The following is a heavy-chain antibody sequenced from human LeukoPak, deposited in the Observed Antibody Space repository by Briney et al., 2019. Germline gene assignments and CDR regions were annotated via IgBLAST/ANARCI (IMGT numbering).Heavy chain of an antibody. Sequence: ASVKVSCKASGGTFSRYAISWVRQAPGQGLEWMGRIIPILGIANYAQKFQGRVTITADKSTSTAYMELSSLRSEDTAVYYCAKDGVRIAAAGPDYWGQGTLVTVSS. CDR3: AKDGVRIAAAGPDY. V-gene: IGHV1-69*04. CDR1: GGTFSRYA. CDR2: IIPILGIA. D-gene: IGHD6-13*01. J-gene: IGHJ4*02.